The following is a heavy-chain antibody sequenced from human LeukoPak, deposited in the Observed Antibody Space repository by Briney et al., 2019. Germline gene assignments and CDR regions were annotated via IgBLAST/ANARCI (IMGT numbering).Heavy chain of an antibody. CDR2: IDSSGVTT. Sequence: PGGSLRLSCAASGFTFSSYAMSWVRQAPGKGLEWVSAIDSSGVTTYYADSVKGRFTVSRENSKNTLYMQMNSLRAEDTAVYYCAKYTASGTRWFDPWGQGNLVTVSS. D-gene: IGHD1-1*01. V-gene: IGHV3-23*01. CDR3: AKYTASGTRWFDP. J-gene: IGHJ5*02. CDR1: GFTFSSYA.